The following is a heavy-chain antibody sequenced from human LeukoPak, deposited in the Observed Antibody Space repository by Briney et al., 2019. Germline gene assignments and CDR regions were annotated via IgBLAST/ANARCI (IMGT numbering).Heavy chain of an antibody. V-gene: IGHV3-23*01. CDR1: GFTFGSYA. Sequence: GGSLRLSCAASGFTFGSYAMSWVRQAPGKGLEWVSAISGSGGSTYYADSVKGRFTISRDNSKNTLYLQMNSLRAEDTAVYYCAKDGNYYDSSGYPILGTFDIWGQGTMVTVSS. CDR2: ISGSGGST. D-gene: IGHD3-22*01. J-gene: IGHJ3*02. CDR3: AKDGNYYDSSGYPILGTFDI.